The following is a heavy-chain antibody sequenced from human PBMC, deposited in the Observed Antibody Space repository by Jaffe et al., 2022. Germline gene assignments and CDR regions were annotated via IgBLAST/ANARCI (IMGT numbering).Heavy chain of an antibody. CDR2: IYPNSGGT. V-gene: IGHV1-2*06. CDR3: AREVVVTSTLDYYYYMAV. CDR1: GYTFISYA. D-gene: IGHD2-21*02. Sequence: QVQLVQSGAEVKKPGASVKVSCKASGYTFISYAMNWVRQAPGQGLEWMGRIYPNSGGTMYAQKFQGRVTMTRDTSISTAYMELTGLRSDDTAVYYCAREVVVTSTLDYYYYMAVWGKGTTVTVSS. J-gene: IGHJ6*03.